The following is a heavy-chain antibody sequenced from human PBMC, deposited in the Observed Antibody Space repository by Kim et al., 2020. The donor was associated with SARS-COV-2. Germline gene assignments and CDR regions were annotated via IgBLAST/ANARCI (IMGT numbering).Heavy chain of an antibody. V-gene: IGHV3-30*03. CDR1: GFTFSSYG. Sequence: GGSLRLSCAASGFTFSSYGMHWVRQAPGKGLEWVAVISYDGSNKYYADSVKGRFTISRDNSKNTLYLQMNSLRAEDTAVYYCARPYYYDSSGYYLPLYYYYGMDVWGQGTTVTVSS. CDR3: ARPYYYDSSGYYLPLYYYYGMDV. CDR2: ISYDGSNK. J-gene: IGHJ6*02. D-gene: IGHD3-22*01.